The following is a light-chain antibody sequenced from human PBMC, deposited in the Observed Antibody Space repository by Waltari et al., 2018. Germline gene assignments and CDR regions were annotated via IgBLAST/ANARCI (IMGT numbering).Light chain of an antibody. V-gene: IGLV2-23*02. CDR2: AVS. CDR3: SSYAGSSKGV. CDR1: SSDVGNYKR. J-gene: IGLJ2*01. Sequence: QSALTQPASVSGSPVQSITISCTGTSSDVGNYKRVSWYQQHPGKAPKLMIYAVSKRPSGVSDRFSGSKSGDMASLIISGLQPEDEAEYFCSSYAGSSKGVFGGGTKVTVL.